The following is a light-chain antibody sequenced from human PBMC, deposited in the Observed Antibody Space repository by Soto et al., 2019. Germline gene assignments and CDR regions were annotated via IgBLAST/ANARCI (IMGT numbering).Light chain of an antibody. V-gene: IGLV2-14*01. Sequence: QSALTQPASVSGSPGRSITISCTGTSSDIGDYNFVSWYQQHPGEAPKVMIYAVSNRPSGVSNRFSGSKSGNTASLTISGLQTEDEADYYCSSYTTSNTWVFGGGTKGTVL. J-gene: IGLJ3*02. CDR3: SSYTTSNTWV. CDR2: AVS. CDR1: SSDIGDYNF.